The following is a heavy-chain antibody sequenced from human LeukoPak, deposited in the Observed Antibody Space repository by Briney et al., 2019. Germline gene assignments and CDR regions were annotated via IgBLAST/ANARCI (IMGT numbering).Heavy chain of an antibody. CDR3: AKVKVWFGDYFDY. CDR2: IRYDGSNK. V-gene: IGHV3-30*02. D-gene: IGHD3-10*01. Sequence: PGGSLRLSCAASVFTFSSDGMHWVRQAPGKGLEWVAFIRYDGSNKYYADSVKGRFTISRDNSKNTLYLQMNSLRAEDTAVYYCAKVKVWFGDYFDYWGQGTLVTVSS. J-gene: IGHJ4*02. CDR1: VFTFSSDG.